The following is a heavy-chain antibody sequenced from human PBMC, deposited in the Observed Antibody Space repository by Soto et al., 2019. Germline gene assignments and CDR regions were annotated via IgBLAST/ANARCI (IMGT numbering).Heavy chain of an antibody. CDR2: ISDDGSST. CDR1: AFILRAYW. J-gene: IGHJ4*02. V-gene: IGHV3-74*03. Sequence: RXLSSSASAFILRAYWMQLVRQAPGKGLVWFSRISDDGSSTPYADSVRGRFTISRDNPNYTLYLEISSLRTGDTGVYYYALRHDSAFDNWGQGTLVTVSS. CDR3: ALRHDSAFDN. D-gene: IGHD2-15*01.